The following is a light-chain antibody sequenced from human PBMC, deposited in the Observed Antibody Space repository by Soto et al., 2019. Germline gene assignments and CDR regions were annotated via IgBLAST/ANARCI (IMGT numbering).Light chain of an antibody. J-gene: IGKJ1*01. CDR1: QSLVYSDGNTY. V-gene: IGKV2-30*01. CDR2: KVS. CDR3: IQATHCPPET. Sequence: DIVMTQSPLSLPVTLGQPAPISCRSSQSLVYSDGNTYLNCFQQRAGHSPRRLIYKVSNRASGVPDRFSVSGSGTYFTLNISRVEANDVVVYYCIQATHCPPETVGQGTKVEIK.